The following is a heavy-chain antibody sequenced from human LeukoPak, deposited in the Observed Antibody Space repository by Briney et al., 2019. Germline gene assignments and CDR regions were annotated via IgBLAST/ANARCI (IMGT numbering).Heavy chain of an antibody. CDR3: AKAANWGSFDY. J-gene: IGHJ4*02. V-gene: IGHV3-30*18. CDR1: GFTFSRYG. D-gene: IGHD7-27*01. Sequence: GGSLRLSCAASGFTFSRYGMHWVRQAPGKGLEWGAVISYDGNSKYYADSVKVRFTISRDNSKNTLYLQMNSLRAEDTAVYYCAKAANWGSFDYWGQGTLVTVSS. CDR2: ISYDGNSK.